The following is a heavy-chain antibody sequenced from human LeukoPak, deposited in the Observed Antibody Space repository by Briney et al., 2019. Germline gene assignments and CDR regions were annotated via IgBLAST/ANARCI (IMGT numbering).Heavy chain of an antibody. CDR3: AREKPHSSTWHTPFDY. CDR1: GGSISTYY. CDR2: IYYGGST. Sequence: SQTLSLTCTVSGGSISTYYWTWIRQPPGKGLEWIGYIYYGGSTNYNPSLRSRVTISADTSKNHFSLKVSAVTAADTAVYYCAREKPHSSTWHTPFDYWGQGMLVTVSS. V-gene: IGHV4-59*01. J-gene: IGHJ4*02. D-gene: IGHD6-13*01.